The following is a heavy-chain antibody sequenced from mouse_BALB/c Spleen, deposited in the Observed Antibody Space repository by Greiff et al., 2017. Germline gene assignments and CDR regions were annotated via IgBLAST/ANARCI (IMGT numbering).Heavy chain of an antibody. V-gene: IGHV5-17*02. D-gene: IGHD1-2*01. Sequence: EVKLMESGGGLVQPGGSRKLSCAASGFTFSSFGMHWVRQAPEKGLEWVAYISSGSSTIYYADTVKGRFTISRDNPKNTLFLQMTSLRSEDTAMYYCAREGILRLPGFAYWGQGTLVTVSA. CDR1: GFTFSSFG. CDR3: AREGILRLPGFAY. J-gene: IGHJ3*01. CDR2: ISSGSSTI.